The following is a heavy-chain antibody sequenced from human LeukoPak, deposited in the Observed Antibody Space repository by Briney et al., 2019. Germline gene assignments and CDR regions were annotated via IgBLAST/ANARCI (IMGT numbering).Heavy chain of an antibody. Sequence: GGSLRLSCAASGFTFSSYAMSWVRQAPGKGLEWVSAISGSGGSTYYADSVKGRFTISRDNSKNTLYLQMNSLRAEDTAEYYCAKDFHYYDSSGYYYGLFDYWGQGTLVTVSS. CDR3: AKDFHYYDSSGYYYGLFDY. CDR2: ISGSGGST. V-gene: IGHV3-23*01. D-gene: IGHD3-22*01. J-gene: IGHJ4*02. CDR1: GFTFSSYA.